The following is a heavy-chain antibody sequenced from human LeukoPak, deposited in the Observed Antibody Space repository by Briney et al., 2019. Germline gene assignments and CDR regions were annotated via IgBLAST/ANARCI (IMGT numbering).Heavy chain of an antibody. D-gene: IGHD5-24*01. CDR1: GGSISSYY. J-gene: IGHJ6*02. CDR3: ARLGRTNGYPPKYYYGMDV. V-gene: IGHV4-59*08. CDR2: IHHSGNT. Sequence: PSETLSLTCTVSGGSISSYYWSWIRQPAGKGLEWIGYIHHSGNTNYNPSLKSRVTISVDTSKNQLSLKVSSVTVKDTALYYCARLGRTNGYPPKYYYGMDVWGQGTTVSVSS.